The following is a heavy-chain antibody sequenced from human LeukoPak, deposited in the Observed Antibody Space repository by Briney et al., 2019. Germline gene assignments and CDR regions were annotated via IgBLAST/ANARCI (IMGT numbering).Heavy chain of an antibody. D-gene: IGHD2-15*01. CDR1: GGSISSYY. CDR2: IYYSGST. J-gene: IGHJ4*02. V-gene: IGHV4-59*01. Sequence: SETLSLTCTVSGGSISSYYWSWIRQPPGKGLEWIGYIYYSGSTNYNPSLKSRVTISVATSKNQFSLKLSSVTAADTAVYYCARGGVVGAIDYWGQGTLVTVSS. CDR3: ARGGVVGAIDY.